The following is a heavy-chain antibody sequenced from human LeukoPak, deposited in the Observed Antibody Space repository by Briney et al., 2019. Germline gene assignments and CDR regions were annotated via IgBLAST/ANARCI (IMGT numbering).Heavy chain of an antibody. J-gene: IGHJ4*02. CDR1: GVSFSGYY. V-gene: IGHV4-34*01. CDR3: ARGRGAAAAGKYYFDY. D-gene: IGHD6-13*01. Sequence: PSETLSLTCAVYGVSFSGYYWSWIRQPPGKGLEWIGEINHSGSTNYNPSLKSRVTISVDTSKNQFSLKLSSVTAADTAVYYCARGRGAAAAGKYYFDYWGQGTLVTVSS. CDR2: INHSGST.